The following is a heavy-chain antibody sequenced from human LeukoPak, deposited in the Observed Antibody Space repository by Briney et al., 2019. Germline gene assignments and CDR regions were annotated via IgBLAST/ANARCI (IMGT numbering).Heavy chain of an antibody. D-gene: IGHD3-10*01. CDR1: GFTFSSYG. J-gene: IGHJ4*02. Sequence: TGGSLRLSCAASGFTFSSYGMHWVRQAPGKGLEWVAVIWYDGSNKYYADSVKGRFTISRDNSKNTLYLQMNSLRAEDTAVYYCARDGVSRLLWFRLKTNRFDYWGQGTLVTVSS. CDR3: ARDGVSRLLWFRLKTNRFDY. CDR2: IWYDGSNK. V-gene: IGHV3-33*01.